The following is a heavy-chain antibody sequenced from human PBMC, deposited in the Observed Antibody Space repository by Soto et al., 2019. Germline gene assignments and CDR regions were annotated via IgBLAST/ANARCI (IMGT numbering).Heavy chain of an antibody. V-gene: IGHV4-30-2*01. J-gene: IGHJ5*02. CDR3: AGGKDWFAP. CDR2: IYNSGST. CDR1: GGSVNSGGNS. Sequence: SETLSLTCAVSGGSVNSGGNSWTWIRQPPGKGLEWIGYIYNSGSTHYNPSLKSRVTISLDRSKNQSSLTLSSVTAADTAMYYCAGGKDWFAPWGQGTLVTVSS.